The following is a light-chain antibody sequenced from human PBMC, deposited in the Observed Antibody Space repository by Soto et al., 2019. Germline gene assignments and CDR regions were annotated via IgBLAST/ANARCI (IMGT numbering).Light chain of an antibody. CDR3: QQFSSYPLT. CDR2: DAS. J-gene: IGKJ4*01. V-gene: IGKV3-20*01. CDR1: QTVRNNY. Sequence: EFVLTQSRGTLSLSPGERATLSCRASQTVRNNYLAWYQQKPGQAPRLLIYDASSRATGIPDRFSGGGSGTDFTLTISRLEPEDFAVYYCQQFSSYPLTFAGGTKVDIK.